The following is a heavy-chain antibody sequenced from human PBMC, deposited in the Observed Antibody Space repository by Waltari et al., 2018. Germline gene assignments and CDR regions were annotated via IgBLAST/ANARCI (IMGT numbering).Heavy chain of an antibody. CDR1: GFLFHHYW. CDR3: ARSGGYGWDY. Sequence: ESGGGLVQPGGSLRLSGEASGFLFHHYWMSWVRQAPGKGLEWVGNIKPDGSDKYYLDSVNGRFTMSRDNGKKSLDLQMNSLKVEDTAIYYCARSGGYGWDYWGQGTLVTVSS. J-gene: IGHJ4*02. D-gene: IGHD3-10*01. V-gene: IGHV3-7*01. CDR2: IKPDGSDK.